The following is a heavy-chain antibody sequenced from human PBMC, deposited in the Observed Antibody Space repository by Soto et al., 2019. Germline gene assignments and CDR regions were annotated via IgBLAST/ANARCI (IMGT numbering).Heavy chain of an antibody. D-gene: IGHD6-6*01. V-gene: IGHV1-69*02. CDR3: ALGSLSAEVFDI. Sequence: QVQLVQSGVEVKKPGSSVKVSCKASGGSFRTYTIFWVRQAPGQGLEWMGRIIPMFEIANYAQKFQGIVTFNADKSTGTVYMEMISMTPDDTAIYFCALGSLSAEVFDIWGQGTLVTVSS. CDR1: GGSFRTYT. CDR2: IIPMFEIA. J-gene: IGHJ3*02.